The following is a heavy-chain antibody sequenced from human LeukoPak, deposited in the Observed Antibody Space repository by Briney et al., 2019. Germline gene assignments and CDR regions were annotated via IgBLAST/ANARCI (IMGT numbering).Heavy chain of an antibody. Sequence: SETLSLTCAVYGGSFSGYYWSWIRQPPGKGLEWIGEINQSGSTNYNPSLKSRVTISVDTSKNQFSLKLSSVTAADTAAYYCARSPSWYCSSTSCYPDYWGQGTLVTVSS. CDR1: GGSFSGYY. V-gene: IGHV4-34*01. CDR3: ARSPSWYCSSTSCYPDY. CDR2: INQSGST. D-gene: IGHD2-2*01. J-gene: IGHJ4*02.